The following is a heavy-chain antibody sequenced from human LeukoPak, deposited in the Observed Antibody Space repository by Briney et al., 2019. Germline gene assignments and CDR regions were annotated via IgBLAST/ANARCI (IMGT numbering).Heavy chain of an antibody. CDR2: IYNSGST. CDR1: GGSISSGGYS. CDR3: ARVSVVTADFDY. D-gene: IGHD4-23*01. J-gene: IGHJ4*02. Sequence: SQTLSLTCAVSGGSISSGGYSWSWIRQPPGTGLEWIGYIYNSGSTNYNPSLKSRVTISVDTSKNQFSLKLTSVTAADTAVYYCARVSVVTADFDYWGQGTLVTVSS. V-gene: IGHV4-30-4*07.